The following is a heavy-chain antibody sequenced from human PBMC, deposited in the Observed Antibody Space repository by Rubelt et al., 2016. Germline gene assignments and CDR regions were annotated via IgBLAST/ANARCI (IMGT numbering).Heavy chain of an antibody. J-gene: IGHJ2*01. Sequence: QVQLVQSGAEVKKPGASVKVSCKASGYTFTSYAMHWVRQAPGQRLEWMGWINAGNGNTKYSQKFQGRVTITRDSSASTAYMELSSLRSEDTAVYYCAISTYYYDSSGYYPYWYFDLWGRGTLVAVSS. CDR1: GYTFTSYA. D-gene: IGHD3-22*01. V-gene: IGHV1-3*01. CDR3: AISTYYYDSSGYYPYWYFDL. CDR2: INAGNGNT.